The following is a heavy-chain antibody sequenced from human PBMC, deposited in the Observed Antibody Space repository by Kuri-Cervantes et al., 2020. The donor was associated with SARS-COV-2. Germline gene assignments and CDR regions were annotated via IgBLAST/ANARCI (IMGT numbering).Heavy chain of an antibody. D-gene: IGHD6-19*01. Sequence: SVKVSCKASGCTYTTHAFRWVRQAPGQGLEWMGGIIPIFGTIRYEQRLQGRLTIAADENTNTAYMELSSLRSADTASYYCAKFRAGAVATGPDDLDYWGQGTKVTVSP. CDR2: IIPIFGTI. V-gene: IGHV1-69*13. CDR1: GCTYTTHA. J-gene: IGHJ4*02. CDR3: AKFRAGAVATGPDDLDY.